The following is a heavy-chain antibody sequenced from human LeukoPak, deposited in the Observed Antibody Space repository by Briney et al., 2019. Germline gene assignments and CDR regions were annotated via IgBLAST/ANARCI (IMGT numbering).Heavy chain of an antibody. J-gene: IGHJ3*01. CDR3: ASQTKYYSGSAGSYWGAFDL. CDR1: RHTFYDQA. V-gene: IGHV3-43*02. CDR2: SGNVGST. D-gene: IGHD3-10*01. Sequence: GGSLRLSRAASRHTFYDQAMQWVRQDPGAGLEGASLSGNVGSTYYADSVKGRFTISRDISKNSLYLEMSNLRTEDTALYHCASQTKYYSGSAGSYWGAFDLWGQGTMVTVSS.